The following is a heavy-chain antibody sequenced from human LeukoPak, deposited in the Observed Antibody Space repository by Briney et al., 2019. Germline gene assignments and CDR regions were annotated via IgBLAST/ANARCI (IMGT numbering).Heavy chain of an antibody. Sequence: GASVKVSCKASGYTFTGSYMHWVRQAPGQGLEWMGWINPNSGGTKYAQKFQGRVTMTRDTSISTAYMELSRLRSDDTAVYYCARDRPQTRFSSSLPNWFDPWGQGTLVTVSS. V-gene: IGHV1-2*02. J-gene: IGHJ5*02. CDR1: GYTFTGSY. CDR2: INPNSGGT. D-gene: IGHD6-6*01. CDR3: ARDRPQTRFSSSLPNWFDP.